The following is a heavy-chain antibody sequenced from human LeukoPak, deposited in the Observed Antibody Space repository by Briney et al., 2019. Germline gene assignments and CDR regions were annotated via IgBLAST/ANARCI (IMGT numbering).Heavy chain of an antibody. CDR2: IKQDGSEK. CDR1: GFTFSSYW. J-gene: IGHJ6*03. D-gene: IGHD3-10*01. Sequence: GGSLRLSCAASGFTFSSYWMSWVRQAPGKGLEWVANIKQDGSEKYYVDSVKGRFTISRDNAKNSLYLQMNSLRAEDTAVYYCAREGVRGVLYYYYYYYKDVWGKGTTVTVSS. V-gene: IGHV3-7*01. CDR3: AREGVRGVLYYYYYYYKDV.